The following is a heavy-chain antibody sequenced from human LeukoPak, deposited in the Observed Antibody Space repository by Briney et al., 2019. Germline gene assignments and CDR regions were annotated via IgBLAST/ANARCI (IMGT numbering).Heavy chain of an antibody. J-gene: IGHJ4*02. CDR1: VFTFSNYA. Sequence: GKSLRLSCEASVFTFSNYAMTWVRQAPGKGLEWVSTIIGSGGTTFYADSVKGRFTISRDNSKNTLYLQLNSLRAEDTAVYYCAKGPVRSSPYYFDYWGQGTLVTVSS. CDR3: AKGPVRSSPYYFDY. V-gene: IGHV3-23*01. CDR2: IIGSGGTT. D-gene: IGHD6-6*01.